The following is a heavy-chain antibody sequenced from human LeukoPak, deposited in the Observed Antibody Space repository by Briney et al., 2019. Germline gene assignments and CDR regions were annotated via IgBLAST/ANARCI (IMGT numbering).Heavy chain of an antibody. J-gene: IGHJ4*02. Sequence: GGSLRLSCAASGFSLSSYWMHWVRQAPGKGLVWVSRINSDGSSRNYADSVKGRFTISRDNAKNTVYLQMNSLRAEDTAVYYCAGKWPFDYWGQGTLVTVSS. CDR1: GFSLSSYW. D-gene: IGHD5-12*01. CDR3: AGKWPFDY. CDR2: INSDGSSR. V-gene: IGHV3-74*01.